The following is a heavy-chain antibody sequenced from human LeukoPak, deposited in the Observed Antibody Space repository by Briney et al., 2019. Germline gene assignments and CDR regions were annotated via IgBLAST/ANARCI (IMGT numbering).Heavy chain of an antibody. Sequence: SVKVSCKASGGTFSSYAISWVRQAPGQGLEWMGGIIPIFGTANYAQKFQGRVTITTDESTSTAYMELSSLRSEDTAVYYCVRGATGYCSSTSCSLADWSDLWGQGTLVTVSS. CDR3: VRGATGYCSSTSCSLADWSDL. J-gene: IGHJ5*02. D-gene: IGHD2-2*01. V-gene: IGHV1-69*05. CDR1: GGTFSSYA. CDR2: IIPIFGTA.